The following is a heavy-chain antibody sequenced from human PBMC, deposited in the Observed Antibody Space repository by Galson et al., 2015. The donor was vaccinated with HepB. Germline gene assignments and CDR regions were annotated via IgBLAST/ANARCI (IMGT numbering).Heavy chain of an antibody. J-gene: IGHJ3*02. D-gene: IGHD3-3*01. V-gene: IGHV4-61*02. CDR1: GGSISSGSYY. CDR2: IYTSGST. CDR3: ARQGYDFWSGYYHHDAFDI. Sequence: TLSLTCTVSGGSISSGSYYWSWIRQPAGKGLEWIGRIYTSGSTNYNPSLKSRVTISVDTSKSQFSLKLSSVTAADTAVYYCARQGYDFWSGYYHHDAFDIWGQGTMVTVSS.